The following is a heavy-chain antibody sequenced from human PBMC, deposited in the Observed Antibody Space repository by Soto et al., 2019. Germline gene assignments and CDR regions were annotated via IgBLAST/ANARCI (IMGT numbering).Heavy chain of an antibody. D-gene: IGHD6-19*01. CDR3: ARSTGIAVHFDY. CDR2: IYYSGST. CDR1: GGSIGSYY. Sequence: SXTLSLTGTVSGGSIGSYYWSWIRQPPVKGLEWIGYIYYSGSTNYNPSLKSRVTISVDTSKNQFSLKLSSVTAADTAVYYCARSTGIAVHFDYWGQGTLVTVS. J-gene: IGHJ4*02. V-gene: IGHV4-59*01.